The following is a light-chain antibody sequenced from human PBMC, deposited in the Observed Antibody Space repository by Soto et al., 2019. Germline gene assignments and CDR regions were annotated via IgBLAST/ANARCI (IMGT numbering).Light chain of an antibody. Sequence: EIVLTQSPGTLSLSPGERATLSCRASQSVSSSYLAWYQQKPGQAPRLLISGASSRATGIPDRFSGSGSGTDFTLTISRLEPEDCAVYYCQQYGSSPPWTFGQGIKVEIK. V-gene: IGKV3-20*01. CDR1: QSVSSSY. J-gene: IGKJ1*01. CDR3: QQYGSSPPWT. CDR2: GAS.